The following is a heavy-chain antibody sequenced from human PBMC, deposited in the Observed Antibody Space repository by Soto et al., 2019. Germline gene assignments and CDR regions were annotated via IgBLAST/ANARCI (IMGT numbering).Heavy chain of an antibody. Sequence: PGESLKISCKGSGYSFTSYWIGWVRQMPGKGLEWMGIIYPGDSDTRYSPSFQGQVTISADKSISTAYLQWSSPKASDTAMYYCASLHIAATGVNWFDPWGQGTLVTVSS. CDR3: ASLHIAATGVNWFDP. V-gene: IGHV5-51*01. D-gene: IGHD6-13*01. CDR1: GYSFTSYW. CDR2: IYPGDSDT. J-gene: IGHJ5*02.